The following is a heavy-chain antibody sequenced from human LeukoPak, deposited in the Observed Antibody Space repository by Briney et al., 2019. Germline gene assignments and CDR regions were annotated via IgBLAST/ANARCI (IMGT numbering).Heavy chain of an antibody. Sequence: ASVKVSCKASGGTFSSYAISWVRQAPGQGLEWMGGIIPIFGTANYAQKFQGRVTITADESTSTAYMELSSLRSEDTAVYYCAKTRPLDSSSWSHGDYWGQGTLVTVSS. D-gene: IGHD6-13*01. J-gene: IGHJ4*02. CDR2: IIPIFGTA. CDR1: GGTFSSYA. V-gene: IGHV1-69*13. CDR3: AKTRPLDSSSWSHGDY.